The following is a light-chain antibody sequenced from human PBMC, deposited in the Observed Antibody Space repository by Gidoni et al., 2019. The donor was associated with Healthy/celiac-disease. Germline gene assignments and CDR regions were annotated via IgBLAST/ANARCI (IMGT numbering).Light chain of an antibody. J-gene: IGKJ2*01. V-gene: IGKV3-11*01. CDR3: QQRSNWPPYT. CDR2: DAS. Sequence: EILFTQSPATLSLSPGERATLSCSASQSVSSYLALYQQKPGQAPRLLIYDASNRATGIPARLSGSGSGTDFTLTISSLEPEDFAVYYCQQRSNWPPYTFGQXTKLEIK. CDR1: QSVSSY.